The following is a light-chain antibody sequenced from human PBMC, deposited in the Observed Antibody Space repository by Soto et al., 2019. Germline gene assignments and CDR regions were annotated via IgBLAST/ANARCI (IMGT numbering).Light chain of an antibody. CDR3: QQRNVWPPIT. J-gene: IGKJ5*01. CDR2: DAS. Sequence: EVLVTQSPATLSFSPWEIATLSCSASQSIRTSLAWYQQKPGQAPRLVIFDASNRANGVPARFGGSGSGTDFTLTINSLEPEDFAVYYCQQRNVWPPITFGQGTRLEIK. V-gene: IGKV3-11*01. CDR1: QSIRTS.